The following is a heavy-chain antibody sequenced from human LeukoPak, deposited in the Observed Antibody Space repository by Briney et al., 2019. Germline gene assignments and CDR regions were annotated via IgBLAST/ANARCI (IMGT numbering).Heavy chain of an antibody. Sequence: SETLSLTRTVSGGSISSNSYYWGWIRQPPGKGLEWIGSIYNSGSTYYNPSLKSRVTISVDTSKNQLSLKLSSVTAADTAVYYCARQWEDSSGWYRIFWGQGTMVTVSS. V-gene: IGHV4-39*01. J-gene: IGHJ3*01. CDR2: IYNSGST. CDR1: GGSISSNSYY. CDR3: ARQWEDSSGWYRIF. D-gene: IGHD6-19*01.